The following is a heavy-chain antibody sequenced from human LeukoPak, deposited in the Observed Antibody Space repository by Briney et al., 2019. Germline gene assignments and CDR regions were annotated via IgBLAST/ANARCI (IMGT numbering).Heavy chain of an antibody. V-gene: IGHV4-39*07. J-gene: IGHJ2*01. CDR2: IYYSGST. CDR1: GGSISSSSYY. D-gene: IGHD6-13*01. CDR3: ARCSSSSWYSGYWYFDL. Sequence: PSETLSLTCTVSGGSISSSSYYWGWIRQPPGKGLEWIGSIYYSGSTYYNPSLKSRVTISVDTSKNQFSLKLSSVTAADTAVYYCARCSSSSWYSGYWYFDLWGRGTLVTVSS.